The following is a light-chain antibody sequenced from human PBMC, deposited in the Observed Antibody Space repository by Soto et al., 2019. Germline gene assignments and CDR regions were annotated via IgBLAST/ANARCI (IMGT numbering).Light chain of an antibody. V-gene: IGLV2-14*03. CDR3: ISYTDSSTFV. CDR1: SSDIGGYKY. CDR2: EVS. Sequence: SVLTQPASVSGSPGQSITISCTGTSSDIGGYKYVSWYQQHPDKAPKLMIYEVSNRPSGVPNRFSGSKSGTTASLTISGLQDEDEADYYCISYTDSSTFVFGTGTKVTVL. J-gene: IGLJ1*01.